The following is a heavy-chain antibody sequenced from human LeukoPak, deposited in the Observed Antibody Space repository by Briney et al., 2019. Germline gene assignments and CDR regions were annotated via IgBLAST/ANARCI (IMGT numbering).Heavy chain of an antibody. CDR1: GGSISSSNW. Sequence: SGTLSLTCAVSGGSISSSNWWSWVRQPPGKGLEWIGEIYHSGSTNYNPSLKSRVTISVDKSKNQFSLKLSSVTAADTAVYYCARETYYDFWSGYPSGDVWGKGTTVTVSS. V-gene: IGHV4-4*02. CDR3: ARETYYDFWSGYPSGDV. CDR2: IYHSGST. J-gene: IGHJ6*04. D-gene: IGHD3-3*01.